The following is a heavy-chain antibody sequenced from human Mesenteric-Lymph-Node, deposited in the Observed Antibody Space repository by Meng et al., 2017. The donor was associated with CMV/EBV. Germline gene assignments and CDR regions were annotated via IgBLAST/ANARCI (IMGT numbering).Heavy chain of an antibody. CDR3: AREGVCDYVWGSFRPSWPFDI. J-gene: IGHJ3*02. CDR2: IIPIFGTT. CDR1: GCTFSSYA. V-gene: IGHV1-69*05. Sequence: SVKVSCKASGCTFSSYAISWVRQAPGQGLEWMGGIIPIFGTTNYAQKFQGRVTITTDESTSTAYMELSSLRSEDTAVYYCAREGVCDYVWGSFRPSWPFDIWGQGTMVTVSS. D-gene: IGHD3-16*02.